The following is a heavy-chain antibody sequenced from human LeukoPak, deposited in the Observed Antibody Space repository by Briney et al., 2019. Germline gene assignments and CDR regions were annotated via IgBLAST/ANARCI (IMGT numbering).Heavy chain of an antibody. J-gene: IGHJ4*02. Sequence: SETLSLTCTVSGGSISSYYWSWIRQPPGKGLEWIGYIYYSGSTNYNPSLKSRVTISVDTSKNQFSLKPSSVTAADTAVYYCARDTSYYDILTGFHKPGYFDYWGQGTLVTVSS. CDR3: ARDTSYYDILTGFHKPGYFDY. CDR1: GGSISSYY. CDR2: IYYSGST. V-gene: IGHV4-59*01. D-gene: IGHD3-9*01.